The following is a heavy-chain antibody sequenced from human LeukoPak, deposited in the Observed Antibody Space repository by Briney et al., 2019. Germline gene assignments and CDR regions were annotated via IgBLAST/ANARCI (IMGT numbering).Heavy chain of an antibody. CDR1: GVSISSYY. J-gene: IGHJ1*01. V-gene: IGHV4-4*07. CDR2: IYTSGST. D-gene: IGHD3-16*01. CDR3: ARETYDIQYFQH. Sequence: PSETLSLTCTVSGVSISSYYWSWIRQPAGKGLEWIGRIYTSGSTNYNPSLKSRVAMSVDTSKNQFSLKLSSVTAADTAVYYCARETYDIQYFQHWGQGTLVTVSS.